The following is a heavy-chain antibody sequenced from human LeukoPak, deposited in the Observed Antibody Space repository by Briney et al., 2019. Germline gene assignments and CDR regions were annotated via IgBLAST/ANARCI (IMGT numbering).Heavy chain of an antibody. Sequence: VASVKVSCKASGYTFTSYGISWVRQAPGQGLEWMGWISAYNGNTNYAQKLQGRVTMTTDTSTSTAYMELRSLRSDDTAVYYCARDHEDIVVVPAQVGDAFDIWGQGTMVTVSS. CDR2: ISAYNGNT. V-gene: IGHV1-18*01. CDR1: GYTFTSYG. CDR3: ARDHEDIVVVPAQVGDAFDI. D-gene: IGHD2-2*01. J-gene: IGHJ3*02.